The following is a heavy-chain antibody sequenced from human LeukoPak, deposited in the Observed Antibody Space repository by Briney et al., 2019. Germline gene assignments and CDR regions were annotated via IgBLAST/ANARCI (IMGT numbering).Heavy chain of an antibody. CDR1: GYTYIGYY. J-gene: IGHJ3*02. CDR2: INSNRGGT. Sequence: ASVNVSCKASGYTYIGYYMHWVRQAPGQGLEWMGRINSNRGGTNYAQKSQGRVTMTRDTYTSTAYMEPNRLRSDDTAVYYCARGGYDSSGLLAFDIWGQGTMVTVSS. D-gene: IGHD3-22*01. CDR3: ARGGYDSSGLLAFDI. V-gene: IGHV1-2*06.